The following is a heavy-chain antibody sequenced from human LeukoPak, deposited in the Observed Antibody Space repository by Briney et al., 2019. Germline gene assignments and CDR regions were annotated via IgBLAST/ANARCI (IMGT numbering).Heavy chain of an antibody. Sequence: GGSLRLSCAASGFTFSSYAMSWVRQAPGKGLEWVSAISGSGGSTYYADSVKGRFTISRDNSKNTLYLQMNSLRAEDTAVYHCAKDLETYYDILTGYYREYYYYGMDVWGQGTTVTVSS. CDR1: GFTFSSYA. CDR3: AKDLETYYDILTGYYREYYYYGMDV. CDR2: ISGSGGST. J-gene: IGHJ6*02. D-gene: IGHD3-9*01. V-gene: IGHV3-23*01.